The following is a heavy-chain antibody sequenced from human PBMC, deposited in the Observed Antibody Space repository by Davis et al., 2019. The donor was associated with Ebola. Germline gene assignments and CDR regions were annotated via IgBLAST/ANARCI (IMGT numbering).Heavy chain of an antibody. CDR2: IYYSGST. V-gene: IGHV4-31*03. CDR1: GGSISSGGYY. D-gene: IGHD3-10*01. CDR3: ARGNVLLWFDY. Sequence: MPSETLSLTCTVSGGSISSGGYYWSWIRQHPGKGLEWIGYIYYSGSTYYNPSLKSRVTISVDTSKNQFSLKLSFVTAADTAVYYCARGNVLLWFDYWGQGTLVTVSS. J-gene: IGHJ4*02.